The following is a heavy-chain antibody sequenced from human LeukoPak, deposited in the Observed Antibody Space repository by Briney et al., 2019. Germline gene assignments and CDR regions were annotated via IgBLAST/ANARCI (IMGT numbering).Heavy chain of an antibody. V-gene: IGHV3-23*01. CDR3: AELGITMIGGV. CDR1: GFTFTSSA. D-gene: IGHD3-10*02. CDR2: ISGSGHST. J-gene: IGHJ6*04. Sequence: GGSLRLSCAASGFTFTSSAMSWVRQPPGKGLEWVSVISGSGHSTDYADSVKGRFTVSRDNAKNSLYLQMNSLRAEDTAVYYCAELGITMIGGVWGKGTTVTISS.